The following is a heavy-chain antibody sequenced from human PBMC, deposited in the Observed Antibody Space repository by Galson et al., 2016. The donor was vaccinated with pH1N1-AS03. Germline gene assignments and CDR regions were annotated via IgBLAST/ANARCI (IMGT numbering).Heavy chain of an antibody. D-gene: IGHD6-13*01. CDR3: ARHNEAATLSAPSDY. V-gene: IGHV5-51*01. CDR1: GYSFTNHW. J-gene: IGHJ4*02. Sequence: QSGAEVKKPGESLQISCKGSGYSFTNHWIGWVRQMPGKGLEWMGIIYPPDSDARYSPSFQGQVTMSVDKSINTAYLQWNSLKASDTAIYYCARHNEAATLSAPSDYWGQGTLVTVSS. CDR2: IYPPDSDA.